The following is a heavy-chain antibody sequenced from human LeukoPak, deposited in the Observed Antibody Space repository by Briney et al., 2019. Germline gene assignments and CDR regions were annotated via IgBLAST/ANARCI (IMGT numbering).Heavy chain of an antibody. CDR3: ARGSASGYSYGPGWFDP. CDR1: GGSFSGYY. D-gene: IGHD5-18*01. CDR2: INHSGST. V-gene: IGHV4-34*01. Sequence: SETLSLTCAVYGGSFSGYYWSGIRQPPGKGLEWIGEINHSGSTNYNPSLKSRVTISVDTSKNQFSLKLSSVTAADTAVYYCARGSASGYSYGPGWFDPWGQGTLVTVSS. J-gene: IGHJ5*02.